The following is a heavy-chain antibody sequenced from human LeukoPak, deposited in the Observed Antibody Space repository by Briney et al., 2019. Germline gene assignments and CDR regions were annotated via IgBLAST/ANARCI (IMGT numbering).Heavy chain of an antibody. J-gene: IGHJ6*03. CDR3: GGRSAGTKDYYYYMDV. V-gene: IGHV1-69*13. CDR1: GGTFISYA. Sequence: SVKVSCKASGGTFISYAISWVRQAPGQGVEWLGGIIPIFGTANYSQKFQGRVTITADESTSTAYMGLSSLRSEDTAVYDCGGRSAGTKDYYYYMDVWGKGTTVTVSS. CDR2: IIPIFGTA.